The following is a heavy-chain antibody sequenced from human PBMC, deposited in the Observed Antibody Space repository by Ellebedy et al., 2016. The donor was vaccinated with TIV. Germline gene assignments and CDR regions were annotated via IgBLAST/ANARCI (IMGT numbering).Heavy chain of an antibody. V-gene: IGHV3-23*01. CDR2: ISGSGGST. Sequence: GGSLRLXXAASGFTFSSYAVSWVRQAPGKGLEWVSAISGSGGSTYYADSVKGRFTISRDNSKNTLYLQMNSLRAEDTAVYYCATLRGYDILTGYLPRYFDLWGRGTLVTVSS. CDR1: GFTFSSYA. J-gene: IGHJ2*01. CDR3: ATLRGYDILTGYLPRYFDL. D-gene: IGHD3-9*01.